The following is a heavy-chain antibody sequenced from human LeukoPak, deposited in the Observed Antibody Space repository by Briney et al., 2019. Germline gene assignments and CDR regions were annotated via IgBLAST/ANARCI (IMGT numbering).Heavy chain of an antibody. CDR3: TSADRLDWHDAFDI. J-gene: IGHJ3*02. D-gene: IGHD3-9*01. V-gene: IGHV3-49*04. Sequence: GGSLRLSCTASGFTFGDYAMSWVRQAPGKGLEWVGFIRSKAYGGTTEYAASVKGRFTISRDDSKSIAYLQMNSLKTEDTAVYYCTSADRLDWHDAFDIWGQGTMVTVSS. CDR2: IRSKAYGGTT. CDR1: GFTFGDYA.